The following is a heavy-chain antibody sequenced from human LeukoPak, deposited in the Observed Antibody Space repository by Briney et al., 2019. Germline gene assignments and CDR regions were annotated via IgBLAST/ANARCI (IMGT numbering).Heavy chain of an antibody. Sequence: QTGGSLRLSCAASGFTVSSNYMNWVRQAPGKGLEWVSVIYSGGSTYYADSVKGRFTISRDNSKNTLYLQMNSLRAEDTAMYYCARVDTDMAFDYWGQGTLVTVSS. J-gene: IGHJ4*02. CDR2: IYSGGST. V-gene: IGHV3-53*01. CDR1: GFTVSSNY. D-gene: IGHD5-18*01. CDR3: ARVDTDMAFDY.